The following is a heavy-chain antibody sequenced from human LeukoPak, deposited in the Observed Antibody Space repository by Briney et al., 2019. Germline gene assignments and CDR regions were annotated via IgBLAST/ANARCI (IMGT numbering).Heavy chain of an antibody. CDR1: GFTFSSYS. V-gene: IGHV3-21*04. CDR2: ISSSSSYI. Sequence: GGSLRLSCAASGFTFSSYSMNWVRQAPGKGLEWVSSISSSSSYIYYADSVKGRFTISRDNSKNTLYLQMRNLRVDDTAVYYCAISPLRGYFDPWGRGTLVTVSS. D-gene: IGHD5-12*01. CDR3: AISPLRGYFDP. J-gene: IGHJ2*01.